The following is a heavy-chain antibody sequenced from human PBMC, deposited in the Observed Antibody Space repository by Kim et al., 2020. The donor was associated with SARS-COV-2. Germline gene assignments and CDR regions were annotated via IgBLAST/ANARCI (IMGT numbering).Heavy chain of an antibody. CDR3: AKESGSGSYYAWTYYYYGMDV. J-gene: IGHJ6*02. CDR2: ISYDGSNK. D-gene: IGHD3-10*01. Sequence: GGSLRLSCAASGFTFSSYGMHWVHQAPGKGLEWVAVISYDGSNKYYADSVKGRFTISRDNSKNTLYLQMNSLRAEDTAVYYCAKESGSGSYYAWTYYYYGMDVWGQGTTVTVSS. V-gene: IGHV3-30*18. CDR1: GFTFSSYG.